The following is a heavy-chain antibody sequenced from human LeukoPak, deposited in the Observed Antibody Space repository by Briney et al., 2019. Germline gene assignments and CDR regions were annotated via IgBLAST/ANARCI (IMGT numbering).Heavy chain of an antibody. CDR2: ISAYNGNT. CDR1: GYTFTSYG. J-gene: IGHJ4*02. Sequence: ASVKVSCKASGYTFTSYGISWVRQAPGQGLEWMGWISAYNGNTNYAQKLQGRVTMTTDTSTSTAYVELRSLRSEDTAVYYCARAETYYDFWSGYSPRYWGQGTLVTVSS. CDR3: ARAETYYDFWSGYSPRY. D-gene: IGHD3-3*01. V-gene: IGHV1-18*01.